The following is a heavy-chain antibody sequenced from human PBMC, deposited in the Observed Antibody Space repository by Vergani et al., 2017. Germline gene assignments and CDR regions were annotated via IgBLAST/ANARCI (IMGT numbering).Heavy chain of an antibody. CDR1: GGSISSLSHY. D-gene: IGHD6-13*01. Sequence: QLQLQESGPGLVKPSETLSLTCTVSGGSISSLSHYWGWVRQPPGKGLEWIGTIFYRGSAYYNPSLKSRVSISVDASKNQFSLKLSSVTAADSAVYYCARHKEQLVPGNYYFYYYMDVWGKGTTVTVSS. J-gene: IGHJ6*03. CDR2: IFYRGSA. V-gene: IGHV4-39*01. CDR3: ARHKEQLVPGNYYFYYYMDV.